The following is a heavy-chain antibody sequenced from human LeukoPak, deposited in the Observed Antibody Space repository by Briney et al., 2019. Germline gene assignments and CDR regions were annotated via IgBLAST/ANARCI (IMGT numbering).Heavy chain of an antibody. Sequence: GGSLRLSCAASGFTFSNYWMHWFRQVPGEGLVWVSRVPNDGGDTGYADSVKGRFTISRDKSRNTLYLQMSSLRVDDTAVYYCARGGSMVRGVLWGQGTLVTVSS. CDR3: ARGGSMVRGVL. CDR1: GFTFSNYW. V-gene: IGHV3-74*01. CDR2: VPNDGGDT. D-gene: IGHD3-10*01. J-gene: IGHJ4*02.